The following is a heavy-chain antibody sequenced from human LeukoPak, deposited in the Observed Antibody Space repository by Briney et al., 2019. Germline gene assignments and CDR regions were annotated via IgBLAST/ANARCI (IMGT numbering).Heavy chain of an antibody. CDR2: IYYSGST. CDR1: GGSISSGGYY. J-gene: IGHJ3*02. Sequence: SQTLSLTCTVSGGSISSGGYYWSWIRLHPGKGLEWIGYIYYSGSTYYNPSLKSRVTISVDTSKNQFSLKLSSVTAADTAVYYCAREGVVAFDIWGQGTMVTVSS. D-gene: IGHD2-15*01. CDR3: AREGVVAFDI. V-gene: IGHV4-31*03.